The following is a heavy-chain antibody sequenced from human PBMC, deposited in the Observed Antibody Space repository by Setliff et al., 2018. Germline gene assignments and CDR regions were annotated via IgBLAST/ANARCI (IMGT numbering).Heavy chain of an antibody. CDR3: ARATRNNFDY. V-gene: IGHV1-69*10. CDR1: GYTFTSYG. CDR2: IIPILGIA. J-gene: IGHJ4*02. Sequence: SVKVSCKASGYTFTSYGISWVRQAPGQGLEWMGGIIPILGIANYAQKFQGRVTITADKSTSTAYMELSSLRSEDTAVYYCARATRNNFDYWGQGTLVTVSS.